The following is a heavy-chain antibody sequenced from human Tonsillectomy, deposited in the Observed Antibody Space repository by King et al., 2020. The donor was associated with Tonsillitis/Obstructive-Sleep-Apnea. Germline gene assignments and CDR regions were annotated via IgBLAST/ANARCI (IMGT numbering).Heavy chain of an antibody. J-gene: IGHJ4*02. CDR1: GFTFNKYT. CDR3: VKQLTGAWFSGDY. Sequence: VQLVESGGGLVQPGGSLRLSCSASGFTFNKYTMHWVRQAPGKGLEYVSAITSNGDTTYYADSVKGRFTISRDNSKNTLYLQMSSLSSEDTAVYYCVKQLTGAWFSGDYWGQGTLVTVSS. D-gene: IGHD6-19*01. CDR2: ITSNGDTT. V-gene: IGHV3-64D*06.